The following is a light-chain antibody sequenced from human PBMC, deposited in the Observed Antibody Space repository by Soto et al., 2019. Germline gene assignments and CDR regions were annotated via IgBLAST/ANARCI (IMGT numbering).Light chain of an antibody. CDR2: DAS. V-gene: IGKV1-39*01. J-gene: IGKJ1*01. CDR1: QTTRYS. CDR3: HQSAGSLTWT. Sequence: DIQMTQSPSSLSASVGDTVTITCRASQTTRYSLHWYQQKPGKAPKFLLYDASTLQSGVPPRFSGSGSGTDFALTITSLHPEDFATYYCHQSAGSLTWTFGQGTRVEAK.